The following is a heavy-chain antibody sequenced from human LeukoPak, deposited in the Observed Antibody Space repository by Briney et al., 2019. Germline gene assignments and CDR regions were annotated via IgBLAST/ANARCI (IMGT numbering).Heavy chain of an antibody. D-gene: IGHD3-10*01. CDR2: IYSGGST. CDR1: GFTFSSYA. J-gene: IGHJ4*02. V-gene: IGHV3-66*01. CDR3: ARVPGPFGY. Sequence: PGGSLRLSCAASGFTFSSYAMSWVRQAPGKGLEWVSVIYSGGSTYYADSVKGRFTISRDNSKNTLYLQMNSLRAEDTAVYYCARVPGPFGYWGQGTLVTVSS.